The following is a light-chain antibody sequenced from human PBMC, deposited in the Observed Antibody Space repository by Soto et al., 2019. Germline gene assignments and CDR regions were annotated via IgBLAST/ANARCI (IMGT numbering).Light chain of an antibody. CDR1: QSIDNW. CDR3: QHYDTFPYT. V-gene: IGKV1-5*01. J-gene: IGKJ2*01. Sequence: GDRVTITCRASQSIDNWLAWYQQKPGKAPKLLIYDASTLESGVSSGFSGSGSGTEFTLTISSLRPDDFATYYCQHYDTFPYTFGQGTKLEIK. CDR2: DAS.